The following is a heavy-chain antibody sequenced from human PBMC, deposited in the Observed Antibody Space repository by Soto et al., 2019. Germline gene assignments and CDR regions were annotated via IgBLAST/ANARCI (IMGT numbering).Heavy chain of an antibody. V-gene: IGHV3-23*01. D-gene: IGHD6-19*01. CDR2: ISGSAGST. Sequence: GGSLRLSCAASVFTFSSYAMSLVRQAPGEGLDWVSAISGSAGSTYYADSAKGRFTISRYNAQNSLYLQMNSLTSEDTAVYYCARDRSADRFVQYLQHWGPGTMVTVSS. CDR1: VFTFSSYA. J-gene: IGHJ1*01. CDR3: ARDRSADRFVQYLQH.